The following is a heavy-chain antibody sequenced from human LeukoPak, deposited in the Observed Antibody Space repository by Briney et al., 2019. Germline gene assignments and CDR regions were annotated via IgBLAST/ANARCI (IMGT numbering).Heavy chain of an antibody. CDR1: GYSFTDYY. CDR2: FDPEDGET. V-gene: IGHV1-2*06. D-gene: IGHD2-2*01. Sequence: ASVKVSCKASGYSFTDYYIHWIQPPPGKGLEWMGRFDPEDGETVYAEKFQGRVTMTRDTSISTAYMELSRLRSDDTAVYYCARAGIVVVPAAEDRWFDPWGQGTLVTVSS. J-gene: IGHJ5*02. CDR3: ARAGIVVVPAAEDRWFDP.